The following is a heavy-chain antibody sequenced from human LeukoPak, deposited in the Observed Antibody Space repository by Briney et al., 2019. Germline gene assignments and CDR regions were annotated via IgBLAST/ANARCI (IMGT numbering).Heavy chain of an antibody. Sequence: GASVKVSCKASGYTFTAYYIHWVRQAPGQGLEWMGWINPNSGGTNYAQNLQGRVTMTSDTSTYTTHMELSRLRSDDTAVYYCARSDVVVVTATTHFDYWGQGTLVTVSS. CDR3: ARSDVVVVTATTHFDY. V-gene: IGHV1-2*02. CDR1: GYTFTAYY. J-gene: IGHJ4*02. D-gene: IGHD2-15*01. CDR2: INPNSGGT.